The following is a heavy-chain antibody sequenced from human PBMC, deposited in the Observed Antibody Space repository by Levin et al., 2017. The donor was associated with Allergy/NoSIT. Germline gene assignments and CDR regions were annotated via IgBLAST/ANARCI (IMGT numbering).Heavy chain of an antibody. D-gene: IGHD3-10*01. CDR1: GGSFSGYY. CDR3: ARGRGSGSGSYY. V-gene: IGHV4-34*01. J-gene: IGHJ4*02. CDR2: INHSGST. Sequence: PSETLSLTCAVYGGSFSGYYWSWIRQPPGKGLEWIGEINHSGSTNYNPSLKSRVTISVDTSKNQFSLKLSSVTAADTAVYYCARGRGSGSGSYYWGQGTLVTVSS.